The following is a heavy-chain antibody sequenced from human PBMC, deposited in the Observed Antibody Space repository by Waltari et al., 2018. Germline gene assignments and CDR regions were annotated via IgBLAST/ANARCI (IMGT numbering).Heavy chain of an antibody. Sequence: QVQLQESGPRLVRPSETRSLTYVVSDYSINGGYYWGWIRQPPGTELEWIGSIYAESTYYIPSLQSRVTISVDTSKRQFVLILMSLSAADTAVYYCARGGTLGAFDRWGQGTLVTVSS. J-gene: IGHJ4*02. V-gene: IGHV4-38-2*01. CDR1: DYSINGGYY. CDR2: IYAEST. D-gene: IGHD3-16*01. CDR3: ARGGTLGAFDR.